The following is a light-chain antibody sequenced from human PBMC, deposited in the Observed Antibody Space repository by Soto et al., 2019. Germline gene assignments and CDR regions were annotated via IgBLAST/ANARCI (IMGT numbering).Light chain of an antibody. V-gene: IGKV3-20*01. CDR2: GAS. CDR3: QQYASSPVT. Sequence: EIVLTQSPGTLSLSPGERATLSCGASQSVSNNYLAWYQQKPGQAPRLLIYGASNRATGVPDRFTGSASGTDFTLTISRLQPEDFALYFCQQYASSPVTFGGGTKVDIK. CDR1: QSVSNNY. J-gene: IGKJ4*01.